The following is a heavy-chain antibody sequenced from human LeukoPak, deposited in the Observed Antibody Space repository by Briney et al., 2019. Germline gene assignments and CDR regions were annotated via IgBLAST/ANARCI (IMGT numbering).Heavy chain of an antibody. CDR3: ARDLMGWDLHCFDY. CDR1: GFTFSTYW. CDR2: VSSSSSTI. V-gene: IGHV3-48*01. D-gene: IGHD1-26*01. Sequence: PGGSLRLSCAASGFTFSTYWMNWVRQAPGKGLEWVSYVSSSSSTIYYADSVKGRFTISRDNAKNSLYLQMNSLRAEDTAVYYCARDLMGWDLHCFDYWGQGTLVTVSS. J-gene: IGHJ4*02.